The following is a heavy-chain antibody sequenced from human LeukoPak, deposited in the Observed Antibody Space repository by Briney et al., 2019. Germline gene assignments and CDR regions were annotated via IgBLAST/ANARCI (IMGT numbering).Heavy chain of an antibody. D-gene: IGHD3-22*01. CDR1: GYTFTGYY. CDR2: INPNSGDT. V-gene: IGHV1-2*02. Sequence: ASVKVSXKASGYTFTGYYMHWVRQGPGQGLEWMGWINPNSGDTNYAQRFQGRVTMTRDTSISTAYMELSRLTSDDTAVYYCARRLYYYDSSASGWFDPWGQGTLVTVSS. CDR3: ARRLYYYDSSASGWFDP. J-gene: IGHJ5*02.